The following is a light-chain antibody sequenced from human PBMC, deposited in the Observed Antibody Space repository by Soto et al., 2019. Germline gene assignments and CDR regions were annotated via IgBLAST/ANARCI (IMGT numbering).Light chain of an antibody. J-gene: IGLJ2*01. V-gene: IGLV6-57*04. Sequence: NFMLTQPHSVSESPGKTVTISCTRSSGSIASNYVQWYQQRPGSAPTTVIYEDNQRHSGVPDRFSGSIDSSSNSASLTISGLKTEDEADYYCQSYDSSIPVVFGGGTKLTVL. CDR2: EDN. CDR3: QSYDSSIPVV. CDR1: SGSIASNY.